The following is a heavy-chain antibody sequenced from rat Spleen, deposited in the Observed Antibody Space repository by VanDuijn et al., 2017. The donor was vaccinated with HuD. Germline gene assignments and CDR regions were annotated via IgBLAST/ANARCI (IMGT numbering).Heavy chain of an antibody. Sequence: EVQLVESGGGLVQPGRSLKLSCAASGFTFSNYYMAWVRQAPKKGLEWVATISTSGSRTYYPDSVKGRFTISRDNAKSSLYLQMNSLKSEDTATYYCARHLITTVDIFDYWGQGVMVTVSS. CDR1: GFTFSNYY. V-gene: IGHV5-25*01. D-gene: IGHD1-1*01. CDR3: ARHLITTVDIFDY. J-gene: IGHJ2*01. CDR2: ISTSGSRT.